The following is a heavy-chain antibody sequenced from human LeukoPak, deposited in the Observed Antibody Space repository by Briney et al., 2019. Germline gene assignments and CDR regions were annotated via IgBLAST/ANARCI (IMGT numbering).Heavy chain of an antibody. V-gene: IGHV1-46*03. J-gene: IGHJ4*02. Sequence: ASVKVSCKASGYTFTNYYIHWVRQALGQGLEGMGIIKLGGSTTTYTQKIQYTQKFQDRVTMTWDTSTSTAYMDLSSLRSEDAAVYYCAREIPESYYFDYWGQGTLVTVSS. CDR2: IKLGGSTT. CDR1: GYTFTNYY. D-gene: IGHD1-14*01. CDR3: AREIPESYYFDY.